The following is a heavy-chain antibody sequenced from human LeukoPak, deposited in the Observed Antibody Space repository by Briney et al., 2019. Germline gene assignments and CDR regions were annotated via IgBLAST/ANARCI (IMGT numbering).Heavy chain of an antibody. Sequence: SVKVSCKASGYTFTGYYMHWVRQAPGQGLEWMGRIIPIPGIANYAQKFQGRVTITADKSTSTAYMELSSLRSEDTAVYYCARDLDWFDPWGQGTLVTVSS. CDR1: GYTFTGYY. J-gene: IGHJ5*02. V-gene: IGHV1-69*04. CDR2: IIPIPGIA. CDR3: ARDLDWFDP.